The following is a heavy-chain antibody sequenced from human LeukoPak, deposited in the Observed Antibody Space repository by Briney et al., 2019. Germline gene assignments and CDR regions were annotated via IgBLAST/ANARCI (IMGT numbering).Heavy chain of an antibody. CDR2: INPNSGGT. D-gene: IGHD6-19*01. Sequence: GASVKVSCTASGYTFTGYYMHWVRQAPGQGLEWMGRINPNSGGTNYAQKFKGRVTMTRDTSISTAYMELSRLRSDDTAVYYCARLTSSIAVGYYYYYMDVWGKGTTVTVSS. CDR3: ARLTSSIAVGYYYYYMDV. CDR1: GYTFTGYY. V-gene: IGHV1-2*06. J-gene: IGHJ6*03.